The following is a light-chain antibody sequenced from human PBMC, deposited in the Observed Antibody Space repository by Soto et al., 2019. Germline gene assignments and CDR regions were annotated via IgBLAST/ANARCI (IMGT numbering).Light chain of an antibody. J-gene: IGLJ1*01. CDR3: CSVAGDNIRV. Sequence: QSALTQPASVSGSPGQSITISCTGTSSDVGSYNLVSWYQQHPGKAPKLMIYEGSKRPSGVSNRFSGSKSGNTASLTISGLQAEDEADYYCCSVAGDNIRVFGTGTKVTVL. CDR2: EGS. V-gene: IGLV2-23*01. CDR1: SSDVGSYNL.